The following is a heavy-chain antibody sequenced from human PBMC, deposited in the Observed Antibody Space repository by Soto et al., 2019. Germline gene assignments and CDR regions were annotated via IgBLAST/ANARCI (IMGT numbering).Heavy chain of an antibody. J-gene: IGHJ3*02. CDR3: ARGGRDGFDI. V-gene: IGHV4-4*07. CDR1: GGSISTYY. Sequence: SETLSLTCTVSGGSISTYYWNWIRQSAGKGLEWIGRVYISGSTNYHPSLKSRVAMSADTSNNQFSLKVTSVTAADTAVYYCARGGRDGFDIWGQGTMVTVS. CDR2: VYISGST.